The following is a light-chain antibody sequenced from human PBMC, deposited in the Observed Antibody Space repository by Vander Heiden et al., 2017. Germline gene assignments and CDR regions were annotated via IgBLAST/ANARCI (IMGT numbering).Light chain of an antibody. J-gene: IGKJ1*01. V-gene: IGKV1-8*01. CDR2: AAS. CDR1: QGISSY. CDR3: QQYYSYPWT. Sequence: ASWMTQSPSSFSASTGDRVTITCRASQGISSYLAWYQQKPGKAPKLLIYAASTLQSGVPSRFSGSGSGTDFTLTISCLQSEDFATYYCQQYYSYPWTFGQGTKVEIK.